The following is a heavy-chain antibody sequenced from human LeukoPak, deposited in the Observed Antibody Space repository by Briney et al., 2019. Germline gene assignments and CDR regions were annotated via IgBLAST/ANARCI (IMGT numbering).Heavy chain of an antibody. J-gene: IGHJ6*03. V-gene: IGHV4-59*08. CDR2: IYDSGST. D-gene: IGHD3-10*01. Sequence: SETLSLTCTVSGGSIRSYYWSWIRQSPGKGLEWIGYIYDSGSTNYNPSLKSRVTISVDTSKNQFSLKLSSVTAADTAVYYCARHVGTMVRGVSFVYFYYMDVWGKGTTVTVSS. CDR3: ARHVGTMVRGVSFVYFYYMDV. CDR1: GGSIRSYY.